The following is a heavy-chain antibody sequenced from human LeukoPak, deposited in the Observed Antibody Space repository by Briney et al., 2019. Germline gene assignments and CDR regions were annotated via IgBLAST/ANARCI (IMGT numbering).Heavy chain of an antibody. Sequence: TSVKVSCKASGLTFTSSAVQWVRQARGQRLEWIGWIVVGSGNTNYAQKFQERVTITRDMSTSTAYMELSSLRSEDTAVYYCAASYYYSSGYLYFDYWGQGTLVTVSS. CDR3: AASYYYSSGYLYFDY. V-gene: IGHV1-58*01. CDR1: GLTFTSSA. J-gene: IGHJ4*02. D-gene: IGHD3-22*01. CDR2: IVVGSGNT.